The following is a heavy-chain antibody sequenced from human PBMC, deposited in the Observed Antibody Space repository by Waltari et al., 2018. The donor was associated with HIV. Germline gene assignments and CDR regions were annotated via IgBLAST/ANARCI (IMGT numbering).Heavy chain of an antibody. Sequence: DVYLVESGGGVVTSGGAIRLTCEASGFELWDYSLNWVRQSPMRGLAWLASIRRGNNEKNYLDSVRGRFVISRDNSESSVYLQMDSLREEDTATYFCVRDDPGYGPIDYWGQGTLVTV. CDR3: VRDDPGYGPIDY. CDR1: GFELWDYS. D-gene: IGHD3-10*01. CDR2: IRRGNNEK. V-gene: IGHV3-7*03. J-gene: IGHJ4*02.